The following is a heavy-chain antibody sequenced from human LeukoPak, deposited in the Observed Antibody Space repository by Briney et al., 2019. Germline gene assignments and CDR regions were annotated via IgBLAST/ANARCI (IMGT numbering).Heavy chain of an antibody. V-gene: IGHV3-23*01. CDR2: ISGSGGST. Sequence: GGSLRLSCAASGFTFSSYAMSWVRQAPGKGLEWVSAISGSGGSTNYADSVKGRFTISRDNSKNTLYLQMNSLRAEDTAVYYCAKVDIAVAGNSEYFQHWGQGTLVTVSS. D-gene: IGHD6-19*01. CDR1: GFTFSSYA. J-gene: IGHJ1*01. CDR3: AKVDIAVAGNSEYFQH.